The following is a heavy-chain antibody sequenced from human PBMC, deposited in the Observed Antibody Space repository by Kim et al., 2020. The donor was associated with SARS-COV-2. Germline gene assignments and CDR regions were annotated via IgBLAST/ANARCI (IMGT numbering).Heavy chain of an antibody. CDR2: ISYSGST. J-gene: IGHJ6*02. V-gene: IGHV4-59*13. D-gene: IGHD6-13*01. Sequence: SETLSLTCTVSGDSISSYYWSWIRQPPGKGLEWIGYISYSGSTTYNPSLKSRVTISVDTSKSQFSLELSSVTAADTAVYYCARSRAPGVAAVPGMDVWGQGTTVTVSS. CDR3: ARSRAPGVAAVPGMDV. CDR1: GDSISSYY.